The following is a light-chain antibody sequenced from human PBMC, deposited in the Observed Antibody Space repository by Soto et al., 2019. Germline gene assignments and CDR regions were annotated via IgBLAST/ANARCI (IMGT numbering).Light chain of an antibody. Sequence: QSALTQPGSVSGSPGQSITISCTGTSSDVGSYNLVSWYQQHPGKAPKLMIYEGSKRPSGVSNRFSGSKSGNTASLTISGLQAEDEADYYCCPYAGSSTYVFGTGTRSPS. CDR1: SSDVGSYNL. V-gene: IGLV2-23*01. J-gene: IGLJ1*01. CDR3: CPYAGSSTYV. CDR2: EGS.